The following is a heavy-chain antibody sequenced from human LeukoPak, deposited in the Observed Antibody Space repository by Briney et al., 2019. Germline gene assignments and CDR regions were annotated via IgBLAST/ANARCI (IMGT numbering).Heavy chain of an antibody. J-gene: IGHJ4*02. D-gene: IGHD5-12*01. CDR2: IHHVGISK. Sequence: GGSRRLSCAASGLSCSSFAMSWVRQGPARGLEWVASIHHVGISKYYADSVKGRFTISRDNFRSTLYLEMNSLKVEDTATYYCAKDRGTITSLLVLGVPGPAHLFDWWGQGALVTVSS. V-gene: IGHV3-23*01. CDR1: GLSCSSFA. CDR3: AKDRGTITSLLVLGVPGPAHLFDW.